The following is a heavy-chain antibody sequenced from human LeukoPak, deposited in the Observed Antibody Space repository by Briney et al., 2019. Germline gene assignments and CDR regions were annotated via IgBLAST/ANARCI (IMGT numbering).Heavy chain of an antibody. CDR2: IYYSGST. D-gene: IGHD1-14*01. J-gene: IGHJ3*02. Sequence: SETLSLTCTVSGGSMRSYYWGWIRQPPGRGLEWIGSIYYSGSTNYNPSFKGRVTMSMDTSNNHFSLRLTSVTAADTAVYHCARQPSGTPTFDIWGQGTMVSVSS. CDR3: ARQPSGTPTFDI. V-gene: IGHV4-59*08. CDR1: GGSMRSYY.